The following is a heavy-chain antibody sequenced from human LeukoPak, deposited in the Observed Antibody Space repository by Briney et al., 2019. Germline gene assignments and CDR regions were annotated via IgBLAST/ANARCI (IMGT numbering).Heavy chain of an antibody. Sequence: GGSLRLSCAASGFIFSSYSMNWVRQAPGKGLEWVSYISSSGSTIYYADSVKGRFTISRDNSKNTLYLQMNSLRAEDTAVYYCARANLNGWHYYYYYYMDVWGKGTTVTVSS. J-gene: IGHJ6*03. V-gene: IGHV3-48*01. CDR2: ISSSGSTI. CDR3: ARANLNGWHYYYYYYMDV. D-gene: IGHD1-1*01. CDR1: GFIFSSYS.